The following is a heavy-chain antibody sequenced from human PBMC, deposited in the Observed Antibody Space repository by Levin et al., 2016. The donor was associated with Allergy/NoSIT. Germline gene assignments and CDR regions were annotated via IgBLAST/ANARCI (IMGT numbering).Heavy chain of an antibody. CDR3: AREEGYGPDSSPFDI. CDR2: IWHDGGNK. D-gene: IGHD4-17*01. J-gene: IGHJ3*02. Sequence: GESLKISCAASGFTFSSYAMHWVRQAPGKGLEWVANIWHDGGNKFYSDSVRGRFTISRDNPKNTLYLQMNSLRAEDTSVYYCAREEGYGPDSSPFDIWGQGTMVTVSS. V-gene: IGHV3-33*08. CDR1: GFTFSSYA.